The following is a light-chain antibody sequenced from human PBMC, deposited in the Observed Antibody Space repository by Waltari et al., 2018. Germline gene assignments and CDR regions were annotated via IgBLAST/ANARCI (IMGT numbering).Light chain of an antibody. CDR3: QHYSSYLVT. J-gene: IGKJ4*01. CDR2: DVS. CDR1: QSISGW. Sequence: DIQMTQSPSSLSASMGESVTISCRASQSISGWLAWYQQQPGKAPKILISDVSSLESGVPSRFSGSGSGTKFTLTISSLQPDDFATYYCQHYSSYLVTFGEGTKVEI. V-gene: IGKV1-5*01.